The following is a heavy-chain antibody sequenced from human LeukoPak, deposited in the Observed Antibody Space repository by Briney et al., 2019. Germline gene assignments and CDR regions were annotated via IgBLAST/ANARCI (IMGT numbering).Heavy chain of an antibody. CDR2: IIPIFGTA. D-gene: IGHD3-16*01. V-gene: IGHV1-69*05. J-gene: IGHJ3*01. CDR3: ANHPHYDYVWGSSS. Sequence: SVKVSCKASGGTFSSYAISWVRQAPGQGLEWMGGIIPIFGTANYAQKFQGRVTITTDESTSTAYMELSSLRSEDTAVYYCANHPHYDYVWGSSSWGQGTMATVSS. CDR1: GGTFSSYA.